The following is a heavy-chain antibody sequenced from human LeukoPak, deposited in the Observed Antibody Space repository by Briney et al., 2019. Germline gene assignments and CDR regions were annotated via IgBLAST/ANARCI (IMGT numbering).Heavy chain of an antibody. CDR3: ATGPQYDY. CDR1: GSIVNYY. CDR2: IYHSGST. J-gene: IGHJ4*02. V-gene: IGHV4-59*01. Sequence: PSETLSLTCTVSGSIVNYYLSWIRQTPGKGPEWLGYIYHSGSTKYNSSLKRRVTMSVDTSSNQFSLNLKSVTAPDTAVYYCATGPQYDYWGPGMLVTVSS.